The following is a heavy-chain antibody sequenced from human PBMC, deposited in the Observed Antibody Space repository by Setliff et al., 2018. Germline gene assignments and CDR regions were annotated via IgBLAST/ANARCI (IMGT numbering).Heavy chain of an antibody. CDR1: SYTFSSYG. J-gene: IGHJ6*03. CDR2: ISAYNGDT. Sequence: ASVKVSCKASSYTFSSYGISWVRQAPGQGLEWMGWISAYNGDTNYAKNLQGRVTMTTDTSTSTAYMELRSLRSDDTAVYYCARRNFYYDSSGFALYYYYMDVWGKGTTVTVSS. D-gene: IGHD3-22*01. V-gene: IGHV1-18*01. CDR3: ARRNFYYDSSGFALYYYYMDV.